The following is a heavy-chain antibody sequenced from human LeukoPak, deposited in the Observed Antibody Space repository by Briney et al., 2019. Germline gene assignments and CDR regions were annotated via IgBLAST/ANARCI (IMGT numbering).Heavy chain of an antibody. D-gene: IGHD6-19*01. CDR2: IYSGGST. CDR3: ARGSGWYGRAFDI. Sequence: GGSLRLSCAASGFTVSSNYMSWVRQAPGKGLEWVSVIYSGGSTYYADSVKGRFTISRDNSKNTLYLQMNSLRAEDTAVYYCARGSGWYGRAFDIWGQGTMVTVSS. V-gene: IGHV3-53*01. J-gene: IGHJ3*02. CDR1: GFTVSSNY.